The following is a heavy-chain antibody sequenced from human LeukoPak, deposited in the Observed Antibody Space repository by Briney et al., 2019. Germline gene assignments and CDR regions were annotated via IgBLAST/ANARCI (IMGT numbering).Heavy chain of an antibody. V-gene: IGHV4-39*07. J-gene: IGHJ4*02. CDR1: GGSISSSSYY. D-gene: IGHD6-19*01. CDR2: IYYSGST. CDR3: ARASSGWYGLFDY. Sequence: SETLSLTCTVSGGSISSSSYYWGWIRQPPGKGLEWIGSIYYSGSTYYNPSLKSRVTISVDTSKNQISLKLTSVTAADTAMYYCARASSGWYGLFDYWGQGTLVAVSS.